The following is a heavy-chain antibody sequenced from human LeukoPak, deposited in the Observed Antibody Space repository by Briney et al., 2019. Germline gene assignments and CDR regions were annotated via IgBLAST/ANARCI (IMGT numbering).Heavy chain of an antibody. Sequence: ASVKVSCKVSGYTLTELSMHWVRQAPGKGLEWMGGFDPEDGETIYAQKFQGRVTMTEDTSTDTAYMELSSLRSEDTAVYYCAAYARGGYNTAGYYYGMDVWGQGTTVTVSS. V-gene: IGHV1-24*01. D-gene: IGHD5-24*01. CDR3: AAYARGGYNTAGYYYGMDV. CDR2: FDPEDGET. CDR1: GYTLTELS. J-gene: IGHJ6*02.